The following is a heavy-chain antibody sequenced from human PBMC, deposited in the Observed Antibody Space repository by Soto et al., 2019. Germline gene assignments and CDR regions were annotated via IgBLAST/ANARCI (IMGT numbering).Heavy chain of an antibody. V-gene: IGHV3-30*18. J-gene: IGHJ6*02. CDR2: ISYDGSNK. CDR3: AKDYFPLPSHHGMDV. CDR1: GFTFSSYG. D-gene: IGHD3-10*01. Sequence: QVQLVESGGGVVQPGRSLRLSCAASGFTFSSYGMHWVRQAPGKGLEWVAVISYDGSNKYYADSVKGRFTISRDNSKNTLYLQMNSLRAEDTAVYYCAKDYFPLPSHHGMDVWGQGTTVTVSS.